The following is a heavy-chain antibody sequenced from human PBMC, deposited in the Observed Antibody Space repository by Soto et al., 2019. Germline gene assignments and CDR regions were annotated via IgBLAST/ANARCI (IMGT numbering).Heavy chain of an antibody. CDR1: GFTFSSYA. CDR3: AKVQDDFWSGYYTRFDY. D-gene: IGHD3-3*01. CDR2: ISGSGGST. J-gene: IGHJ4*02. Sequence: PGGSLRLSCAASGFTFSSYAMSWVRQAPGKGLEWVSAISGSGGSTYYADSVKGRFTISRDNSKNTLYLQMNSLRAEDTAVYYCAKVQDDFWSGYYTRFDYWGQGTLVTVSS. V-gene: IGHV3-23*01.